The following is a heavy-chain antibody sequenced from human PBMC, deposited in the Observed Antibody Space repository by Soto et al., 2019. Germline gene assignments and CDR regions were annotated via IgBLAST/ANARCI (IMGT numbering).Heavy chain of an antibody. J-gene: IGHJ2*01. Sequence: EVQLLESGGGLVQPGGSLRLSCVGSGFTFINYAMNWVRQTPGKGLEWVSTISGGGDRTFDADTVKGRFTISRDNSKKTVNLQRNSLRADDTAVYYCARKVLGSTSRPDWWYFDLWGRGTLVTVSS. CDR1: GFTFINYA. D-gene: IGHD2-2*01. CDR3: ARKVLGSTSRPDWWYFDL. CDR2: ISGGGDRT. V-gene: IGHV3-23*01.